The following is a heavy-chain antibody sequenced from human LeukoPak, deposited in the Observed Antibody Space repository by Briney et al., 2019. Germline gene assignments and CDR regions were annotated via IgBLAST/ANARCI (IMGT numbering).Heavy chain of an antibody. CDR1: GFTFTSYY. CDR3: ARDERYYGSGSYSSDY. V-gene: IGHV1-2*06. Sequence: ASVKVSCKASGFTFTSYYFHWVRQAPGQELGWMGRINPNSGGTNYAQKFQGRVTMTRDTSISTAYMELSRLRSDDTAVYYCARDERYYGSGSYSSDYWGQGTLVTVSS. J-gene: IGHJ4*02. CDR2: INPNSGGT. D-gene: IGHD3-10*01.